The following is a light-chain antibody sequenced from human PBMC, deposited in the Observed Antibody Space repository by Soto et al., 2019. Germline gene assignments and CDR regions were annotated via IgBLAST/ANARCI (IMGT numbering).Light chain of an antibody. J-gene: IGKJ4*01. CDR2: DAS. CDR3: QQRSNWVT. Sequence: EILLTQSPATLSLSPGERATLSCRASQSVSSYLAWYQQKPGQAPRLLIYDASNRATGIPARFSGSGSGTDFTLTISSLEAEGFAVYYCQQRSNWVTFGGGTKVEIK. V-gene: IGKV3-11*01. CDR1: QSVSSY.